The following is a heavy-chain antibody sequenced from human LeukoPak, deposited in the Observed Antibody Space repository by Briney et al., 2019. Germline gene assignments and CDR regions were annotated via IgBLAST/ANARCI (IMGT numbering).Heavy chain of an antibody. CDR1: GFIVSNNY. CDR3: ARSDYYDSSGYYPKEFDY. D-gene: IGHD3-22*01. J-gene: IGHJ4*02. V-gene: IGHV3-30*03. CDR2: ISYDGSNK. Sequence: GGSLRLSCVASGFIVSNNYMSWVRQAPGKGLEWVAVISYDGSNKYYADSVKGRFTISRDNSKNTLYLQMNSLRAEDTAVYYCARSDYYDSSGYYPKEFDYWGQGTLVTVSS.